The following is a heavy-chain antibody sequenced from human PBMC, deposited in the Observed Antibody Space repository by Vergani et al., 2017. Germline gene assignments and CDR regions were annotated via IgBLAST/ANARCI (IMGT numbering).Heavy chain of an antibody. CDR3: SKDVGVGATIIAGFES. V-gene: IGHV3-43D*03. J-gene: IGHJ4*02. CDR1: GFTSGFAFDDFA. CDR2: VTWDGDTK. D-gene: IGHD1-26*01. Sequence: EVQLVESGGGVVQPGGSLRLSCAASGFTSGFAFDDFAMHWVRQAPGKGLEWVALVTWDGDTKYYADSVKGRFTVSRDNGKHSVYLQMDSLGGDDTALYYCSKDVGVGATIIAGFESWSQGTLVTVSS.